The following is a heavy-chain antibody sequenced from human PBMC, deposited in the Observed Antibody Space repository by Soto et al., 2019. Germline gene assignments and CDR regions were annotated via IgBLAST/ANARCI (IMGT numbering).Heavy chain of an antibody. CDR2: INHSGST. CDR3: ARAWIGSGSYRADY. V-gene: IGHV4-34*01. J-gene: IGHJ4*02. Sequence: SETLSLTCAVYGGSFSGYYWSWIRQPPGKGLEWIGEINHSGSTNYNPSLKSRVTISVDTSKNQFSLKLSSVTAADTAVYYCARAWIGSGSYRADYWGQGTLVTVSS. CDR1: GGSFSGYY. D-gene: IGHD3-10*01.